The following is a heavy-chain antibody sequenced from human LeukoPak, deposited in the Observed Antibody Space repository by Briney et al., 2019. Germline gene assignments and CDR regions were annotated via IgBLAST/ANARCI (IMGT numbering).Heavy chain of an antibody. CDR3: ARLMTAVSNFDC. CDR1: GFIFSDYF. V-gene: IGHV3-7*01. Sequence: PGGSLRLSCGASGFIFSDYFMTWVRQAPGKGLEWVANIESDGSEKYYVDSVKGRFTISRDNAKNSLYLQMSSLRAEDTAVYYCARLMTAVSNFDCWGQGTLVTVSS. CDR2: IESDGSEK. D-gene: IGHD4-17*01. J-gene: IGHJ4*02.